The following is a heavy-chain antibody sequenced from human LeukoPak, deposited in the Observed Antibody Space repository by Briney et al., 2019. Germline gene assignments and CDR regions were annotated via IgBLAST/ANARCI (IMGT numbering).Heavy chain of an antibody. CDR1: GYTFTSYD. Sequence: WASVKVSCKASGYTFTSYDINWVRQATGQGLEWMGWMNPNSGNTGYAQKFQGRGTMTRNTSISTAYMELSSLRSEDTAVYYCARAVCSGGSCYSGGYGMDVWGQGTTVTVSS. CDR3: ARAVCSGGSCYSGGYGMDV. CDR2: MNPNSGNT. D-gene: IGHD2-15*01. J-gene: IGHJ6*02. V-gene: IGHV1-8*01.